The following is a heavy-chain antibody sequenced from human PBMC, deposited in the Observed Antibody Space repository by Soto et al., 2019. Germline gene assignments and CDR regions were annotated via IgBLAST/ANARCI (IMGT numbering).Heavy chain of an antibody. CDR1: GGTFSSYA. CDR3: ARDRGGAQLVYTDYYYYYGMDV. V-gene: IGHV1-69*01. D-gene: IGHD6-6*01. Sequence: QVQLVQSGAEVKKPGSSVKVSCKASGGTFSSYAISWVRQAPGQGLEWMGGIIPIFGTANYAQKFQGRVTITADESTSTAYMELSSLRSEDTAVYYCARDRGGAQLVYTDYYYYYGMDVWGQGATVTVSS. J-gene: IGHJ6*02. CDR2: IIPIFGTA.